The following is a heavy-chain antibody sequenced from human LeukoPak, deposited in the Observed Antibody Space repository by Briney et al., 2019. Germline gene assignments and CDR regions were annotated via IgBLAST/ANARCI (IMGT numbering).Heavy chain of an antibody. CDR1: GGSFSGYY. D-gene: IGHD3/OR15-3a*01. V-gene: IGHV4-34*01. CDR3: ARQTGSGLFILP. Sequence: PSETLSLTCAVYGGSFSGYYWTWIRQPPGKGLEWIGEINHSGNTNYNPSLKSRATISVDTSKNQFSLRLTSVTAADTAVYYCARQTGSGLFILPGGQGTLVTVSS. J-gene: IGHJ4*02. CDR2: INHSGNT.